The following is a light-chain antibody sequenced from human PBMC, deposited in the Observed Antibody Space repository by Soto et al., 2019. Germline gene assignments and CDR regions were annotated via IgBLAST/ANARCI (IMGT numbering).Light chain of an antibody. CDR1: QGISNY. J-gene: IGKJ1*01. CDR2: AAS. V-gene: IGKV1-27*01. Sequence: DIQMTQSPSSLSASVGDRVTITCRASQGISNYLAWYQQKPGKVPKLLIYAASTLQSGVPSRFSGSGSGTDFTLTISSLQPEDVATYYCQKYNSAPQWTFGQGNKVEIK. CDR3: QKYNSAPQWT.